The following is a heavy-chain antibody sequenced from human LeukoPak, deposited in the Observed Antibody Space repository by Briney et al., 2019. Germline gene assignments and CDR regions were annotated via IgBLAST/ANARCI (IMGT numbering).Heavy chain of an antibody. Sequence: SVKVSCKASGGTFSSYAISWVRQAPGRGLEWMGGIIPIFGTANYAQKFQGRVTITTDESTSTAYMELSSLRSEDTAVYYCARVSSNNYYDSSGYDAFDIWGQGTMVTVSS. J-gene: IGHJ3*02. D-gene: IGHD3-22*01. CDR1: GGTFSSYA. V-gene: IGHV1-69*05. CDR3: ARVSSNNYYDSSGYDAFDI. CDR2: IIPIFGTA.